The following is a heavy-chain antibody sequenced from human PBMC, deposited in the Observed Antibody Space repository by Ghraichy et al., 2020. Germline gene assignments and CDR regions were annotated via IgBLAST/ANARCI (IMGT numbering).Heavy chain of an antibody. CDR3: ARWGPMGGYSGYDYRRAFDI. D-gene: IGHD5-12*01. CDR2: IKQDGSEK. CDR1: GFTFSSYW. J-gene: IGHJ3*02. Sequence: LSLTCAASGFTFSSYWMSWVRQAPGKGLEWVANIKQDGSEKYYVDSVKGRFTISRDNAKNSLYLQMNSLRAEDTAVYYCARWGPMGGYSGYDYRRAFDIWGQGTMVTVSS. V-gene: IGHV3-7*04.